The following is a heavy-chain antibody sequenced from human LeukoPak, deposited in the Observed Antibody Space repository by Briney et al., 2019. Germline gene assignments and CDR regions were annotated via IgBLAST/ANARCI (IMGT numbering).Heavy chain of an antibody. CDR1: GGSISSSSYY. V-gene: IGHV4-39*01. CDR3: ARLHYYDSGTDLDWFDS. J-gene: IGHJ5*01. Sequence: SETLSLTCSVSGGSISSSSYYWGWIRQPPRKGLEWIGSIYYSGTTYYNPSLKSRVTIPVDMSKSQFSLNLSSVTAADTAVYYCARLHYYDSGTDLDWFDSWGQGTLVTVSS. D-gene: IGHD3-10*01. CDR2: IYYSGTT.